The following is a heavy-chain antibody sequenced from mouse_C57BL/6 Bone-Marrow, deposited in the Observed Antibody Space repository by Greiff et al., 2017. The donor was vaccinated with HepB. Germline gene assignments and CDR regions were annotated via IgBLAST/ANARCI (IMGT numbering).Heavy chain of an antibody. CDR1: GYSITSGYY. D-gene: IGHD1-1*01. V-gene: IGHV3-6*01. CDR2: ISYDGSN. CDR3: ARAGLRDY. Sequence: EVQLVESGPGLVKPSQSLSLTCSVTGYSITSGYYWNWIRQFPGNKLEWMGYISYDGSNNYNPSLKNRISITRDTSKNQFFLKLNSVTTEDTATYYCARAGLRDYWGQGTTLTVSS. J-gene: IGHJ2*01.